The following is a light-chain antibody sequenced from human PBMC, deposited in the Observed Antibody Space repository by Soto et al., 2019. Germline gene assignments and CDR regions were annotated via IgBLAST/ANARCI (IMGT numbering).Light chain of an antibody. CDR2: GVY. CDR3: QQYGSSPLT. V-gene: IGKV3-20*01. Sequence: DIVLTQSPGTLSLSPGERAILSCRASQSVSSNLAWYQQKPGQAPRLLIYGVYTRAPGIPARFSGSGSGTEFTLTISRLEPEDFAVYYCQQYGSSPLTFGGGTKV. CDR1: QSVSSN. J-gene: IGKJ4*01.